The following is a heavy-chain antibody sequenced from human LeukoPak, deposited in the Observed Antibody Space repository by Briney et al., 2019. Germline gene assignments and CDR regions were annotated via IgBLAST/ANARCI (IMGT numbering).Heavy chain of an antibody. CDR1: GYTFTSYG. V-gene: IGHV1-18*01. CDR2: ISAYNGNT. Sequence: ASVRVSCKASGYTFTSYGISWVRQAPGQGLEWMGWISAYNGNTNYAQNLQGSVTMTTDTSTSTAYMELRSLRSDDTAVYYCARDRGLAVYGMDVWGQGTTVTVSS. CDR3: ARDRGLAVYGMDV. D-gene: IGHD6-19*01. J-gene: IGHJ6*02.